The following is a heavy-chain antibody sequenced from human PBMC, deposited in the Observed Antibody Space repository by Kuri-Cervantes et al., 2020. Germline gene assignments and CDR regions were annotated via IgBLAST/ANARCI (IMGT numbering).Heavy chain of an antibody. CDR2: ISYSGST. CDR3: ASRSMIVGRGYFQH. CDR1: GGSMSSSTYY. V-gene: IGHV4-39*07. Sequence: SETLSLTCTVSGGSMSSSTYYWGWIRQPPGKGLEWIGSISYSGSTNYNPSLKSRVTISVDTSRNQFSLKLSSVTAADTAVYYCASRSMIVGRGYFQHWGQGTLVTVSS. J-gene: IGHJ1*01. D-gene: IGHD3-22*01.